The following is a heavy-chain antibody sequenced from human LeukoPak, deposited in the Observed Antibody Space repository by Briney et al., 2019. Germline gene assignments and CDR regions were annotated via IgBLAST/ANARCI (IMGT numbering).Heavy chain of an antibody. D-gene: IGHD1-26*01. V-gene: IGHV3-23*01. CDR1: GFTFRTYA. CDR3: AKGKQWELPFDY. Sequence: PGASLRLPCAASGFTFRTYAMSWVRQAPGKGLEWVSAISAGGKTYYADSLKGRFTISRDNSKNTLYLQMNSLRAEDTALYYCAKGKQWELPFDYWGQGTLVTVSS. J-gene: IGHJ4*02. CDR2: ISAGGKT.